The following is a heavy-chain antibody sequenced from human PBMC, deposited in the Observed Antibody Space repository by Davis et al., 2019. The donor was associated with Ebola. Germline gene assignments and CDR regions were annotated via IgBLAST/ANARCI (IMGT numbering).Heavy chain of an antibody. CDR1: GFTFSSYA. J-gene: IGHJ4*02. CDR3: VVLEWLLDVYY. V-gene: IGHV3-23*01. Sequence: PGGSLRLSCAASGFTFSSYAMSWVRQAPGKGLEWVSAISGSGGSTYYADSVKGRFTIARDNSKNTLYLQMNSLRAEDTAVYYCVVLEWLLDVYYWGQGTLVTVSS. D-gene: IGHD3-3*01. CDR2: ISGSGGST.